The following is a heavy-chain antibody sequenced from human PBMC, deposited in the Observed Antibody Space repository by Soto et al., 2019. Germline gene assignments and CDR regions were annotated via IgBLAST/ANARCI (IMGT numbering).Heavy chain of an antibody. D-gene: IGHD1-20*01. Sequence: QVQLQESGPGLVKPSQTLSLTCTVSGGSISSGGYYWSWIRQHPGKGLEWIGYIYYSGSTYYNPSLKSRVTISVDTSKNQLSLKLSSVTAADTAVYYCALSSAVYYSVSRLNAFDIWGQGTMVTVSS. CDR2: IYYSGST. CDR3: ALSSAVYYSVSRLNAFDI. V-gene: IGHV4-31*03. J-gene: IGHJ3*02. CDR1: GGSISSGGYY.